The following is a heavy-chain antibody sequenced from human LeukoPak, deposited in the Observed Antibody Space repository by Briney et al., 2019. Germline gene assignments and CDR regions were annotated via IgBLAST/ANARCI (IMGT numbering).Heavy chain of an antibody. Sequence: SETLSLTCIVSSGSISNYYWSWIRQPPGKGLEWIGYIYYNGSTNYNPSLKSRITISVDTSKNQFSLKLSSVTAADTAVYYCARGGAQRGTSEDDWFDPWGRGTLVTVSS. CDR3: ARGGAQRGTSEDDWFDP. D-gene: IGHD2-2*01. J-gene: IGHJ5*02. CDR2: IYYNGST. CDR1: SGSISNYY. V-gene: IGHV4-59*01.